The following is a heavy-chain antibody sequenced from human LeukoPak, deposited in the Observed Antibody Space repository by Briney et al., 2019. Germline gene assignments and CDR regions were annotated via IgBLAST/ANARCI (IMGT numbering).Heavy chain of an antibody. J-gene: IGHJ5*02. CDR2: IYPADSDI. CDR3: ARQEYCSGGSCYTWFDP. Sequence: GESLQISCKGSGYSINNYWIGWVRQLPGKGLEWMGIIYPADSDIRYSPSFQGQVTISADKSISTAYLQWSSLKASDTAMYYCARQEYCSGGSCYTWFDPWGQGTLVTVSS. D-gene: IGHD2-15*01. CDR1: GYSINNYW. V-gene: IGHV5-51*01.